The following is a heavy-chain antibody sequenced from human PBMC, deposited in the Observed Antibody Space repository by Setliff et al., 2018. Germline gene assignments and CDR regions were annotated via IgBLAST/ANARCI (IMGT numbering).Heavy chain of an antibody. CDR3: TVYNTGSSKDHY. D-gene: IGHD2-8*02. Sequence: SLPCAVYGGSFRTYYWIWIRQPPGKGLEWIGEINHSGSTNYNPSLKSRVTISVDTSKNQFSLKLSSVTAADTALYYCTVYNTGSSKDHYWGQGTQVTVSS. CDR2: INHSGST. CDR1: GGSFRTYY. V-gene: IGHV4-34*01. J-gene: IGHJ4*02.